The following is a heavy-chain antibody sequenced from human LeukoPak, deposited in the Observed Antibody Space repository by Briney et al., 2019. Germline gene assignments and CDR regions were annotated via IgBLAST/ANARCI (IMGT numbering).Heavy chain of an antibody. CDR3: ARDLGYCVDY. V-gene: IGHV1-18*01. Sequence: ASVKVSCKASGGTFSSYAISWVRQAPGQGLEWMGWISAYNGNTNYAQKLQGRVTMTTDTSTSTAYMELRSLRSDDTAVYYCARDLGYCVDYWGQGTLVTVSS. J-gene: IGHJ4*02. CDR1: GGTFSSYA. CDR2: ISAYNGNT. D-gene: IGHD2-15*01.